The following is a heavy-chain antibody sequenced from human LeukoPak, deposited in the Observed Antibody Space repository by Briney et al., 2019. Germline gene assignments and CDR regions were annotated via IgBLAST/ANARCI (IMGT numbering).Heavy chain of an antibody. J-gene: IGHJ4*02. CDR2: INWTGGST. D-gene: IGHD2-21*02. CDR3: ARIKYGDFFFDS. CDR1: GFTFDDYG. Sequence: AGGSLILSCAASGFTFDDYGMSWVRQAPGKGLEWVSIINWTGGSTGYADSVKGRFDISRDNAKNSVFLQMNSLRADDTAFYYCARIKYGDFFFDSWGQGVLVTVSS. V-gene: IGHV3-20*04.